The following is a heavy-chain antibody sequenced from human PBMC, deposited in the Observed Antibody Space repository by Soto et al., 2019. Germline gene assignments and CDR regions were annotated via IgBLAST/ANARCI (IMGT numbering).Heavy chain of an antibody. Sequence: GASVKVSCKASGYTFTSYAMNWVRQAPGQRLEWMGWINAGNGNTKYSQKFQGRVTITRDTSASTAYMELSSLRSEDTAVYYCARDRELYPVNWFDPWGQGTLVTVSS. CDR3: ARDRELYPVNWFDP. CDR2: INAGNGNT. D-gene: IGHD1-26*01. J-gene: IGHJ5*02. CDR1: GYTFTSYA. V-gene: IGHV1-3*01.